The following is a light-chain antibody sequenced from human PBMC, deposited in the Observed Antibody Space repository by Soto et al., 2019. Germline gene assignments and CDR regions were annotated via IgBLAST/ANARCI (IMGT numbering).Light chain of an antibody. Sequence: QAVVTQEPSLTVSPGGTVTLTCASSTGAVTSGHHPNWLQQKPGQAPRTVIYSTNNKQPCTPARFSGSLLGGKAALTLSGVQSEDEAEYSCLLYYCSAQTPWVFGGGTKLTVL. CDR3: LLYYCSAQTPWV. CDR1: TGAVTSGHH. V-gene: IGLV7-43*01. CDR2: STN. J-gene: IGLJ3*02.